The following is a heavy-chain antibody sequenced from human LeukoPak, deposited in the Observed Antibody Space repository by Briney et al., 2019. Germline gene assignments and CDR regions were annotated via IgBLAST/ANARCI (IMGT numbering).Heavy chain of an antibody. V-gene: IGHV1-18*04. D-gene: IGHD3-22*01. CDR1: GYTFTGYY. CDR2: ISAYNGNT. Sequence: ASVKVSCKASGYTFTGYYMHWVRQAPGQGLEWMGWISAYNGNTNYAQKLQGRVTMTTDTSTSTAYMELRSLRSDDTAVYYCARDDYYDSSGLDYWGQGTLVTVSS. CDR3: ARDDYYDSSGLDY. J-gene: IGHJ4*02.